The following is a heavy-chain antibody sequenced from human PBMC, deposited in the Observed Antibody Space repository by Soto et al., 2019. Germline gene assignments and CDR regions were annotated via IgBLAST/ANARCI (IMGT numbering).Heavy chain of an antibody. Sequence: QVQLQESGPGLVKPSETLSLTCTVSGGSISSYYWSWIRQPPGKGLEWIGYVYYRGTTSYNPSLKSRGTISVDASKNKFSLRLSSVTAADTAVYYCARSVTLGGGMYNFDNWGQGTLVTVSS. CDR2: VYYRGTT. CDR1: GGSISSYY. V-gene: IGHV4-59*12. D-gene: IGHD3-16*01. J-gene: IGHJ4*02. CDR3: ARSVTLGGGMYNFDN.